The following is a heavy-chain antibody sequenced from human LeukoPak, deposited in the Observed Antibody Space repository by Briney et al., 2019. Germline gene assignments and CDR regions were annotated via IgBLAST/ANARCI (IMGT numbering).Heavy chain of an antibody. V-gene: IGHV4-59*01. CDR2: IYYSGST. CDR3: ARDRGTAAAGDWYFDL. J-gene: IGHJ2*01. D-gene: IGHD6-13*01. CDR1: GGSISSYY. Sequence: PSETLSLTCTVSGGSISSYYWSWIRQPPGKGLEWIGYIYYSGSTNYNPSLKSRVTISVDTSKNQFSLKLSSVTAADTAVYYCARDRGTAAAGDWYFDLWGRGTLVTVSS.